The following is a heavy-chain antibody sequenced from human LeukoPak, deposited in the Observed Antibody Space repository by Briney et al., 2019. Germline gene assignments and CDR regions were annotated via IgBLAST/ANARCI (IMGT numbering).Heavy chain of an antibody. Sequence: SVKLSCNASGGIFSSYATSWVRQAPRHGLEWMGGIIPIFGTENYAQKLQGRGTITTDESTSTAYMELSSRISEDAAVYYCVEDTAMPMDVWGKGTTVTVSS. D-gene: IGHD5-18*01. CDR1: GGIFSSYA. V-gene: IGHV1-69*05. J-gene: IGHJ6*03. CDR2: IIPIFGTE. CDR3: VEDTAMPMDV.